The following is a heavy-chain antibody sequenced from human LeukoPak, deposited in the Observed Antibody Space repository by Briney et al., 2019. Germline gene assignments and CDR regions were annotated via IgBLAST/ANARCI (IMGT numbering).Heavy chain of an antibody. D-gene: IGHD3-10*01. CDR3: AKIWNPITMVRGVIDY. Sequence: GGSLRLSCAASGFTFSSYWMSWVRQAPGKGLEWVSGISGSGGNTYYRDSVKGRFTISRDNFKNTLHLQMNSLRAEDTAVYYCAKIWNPITMVRGVIDYWGQGTLVTVSS. V-gene: IGHV3-23*01. CDR1: GFTFSSYW. CDR2: ISGSGGNT. J-gene: IGHJ4*02.